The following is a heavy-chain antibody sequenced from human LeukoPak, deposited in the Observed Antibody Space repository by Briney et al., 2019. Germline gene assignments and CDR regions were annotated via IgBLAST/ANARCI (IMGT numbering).Heavy chain of an antibody. CDR1: GYTFTGYY. V-gene: IGHV1-2*02. J-gene: IGHJ6*03. CDR3: ARASGSGSYYNYYYYYYMDV. D-gene: IGHD3-10*01. Sequence: ASVKVSCKASGYTFTGYYMHWARQAPGQGLEWMGWINPNSGGTNYAQKFQGRVTMTRDTSISTAYMELSRLRSDDTAVYYCARASGSGSYYNYYYYYYMDVWGKGTTVTVSS. CDR2: INPNSGGT.